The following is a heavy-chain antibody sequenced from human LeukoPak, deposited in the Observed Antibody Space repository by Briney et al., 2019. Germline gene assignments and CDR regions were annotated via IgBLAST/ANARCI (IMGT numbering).Heavy chain of an antibody. CDR2: IRYDGSNK. Sequence: GGSLRLSCAASGFTFSSYGMHWVRQAPGKGLEWVAFIRYDGSNKYYADSVKGRFTISRDNSKNTLYLQMNSLRAEDTAVYYCAKVPYYDFWSGFTLDYWGQGTLVTVSS. D-gene: IGHD3-3*01. J-gene: IGHJ4*02. CDR3: AKVPYYDFWSGFTLDY. V-gene: IGHV3-30*02. CDR1: GFTFSSYG.